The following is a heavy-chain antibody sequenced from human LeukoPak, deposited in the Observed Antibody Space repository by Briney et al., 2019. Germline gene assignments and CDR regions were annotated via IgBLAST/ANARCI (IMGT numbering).Heavy chain of an antibody. Sequence: SVKVSCKASGGTFSSYAISWVRQAPGQGLEWMGGIIPIFGTANYAQKFQSRGTITADESTSTAYMELSSLRSDDTAVYYCARDPTPRITIFGVVPSLGYRGQGTLVTVAS. D-gene: IGHD3-3*01. V-gene: IGHV1-69*01. CDR2: IIPIFGTA. CDR3: ARDPTPRITIFGVVPSLGY. J-gene: IGHJ4*02. CDR1: GGTFSSYA.